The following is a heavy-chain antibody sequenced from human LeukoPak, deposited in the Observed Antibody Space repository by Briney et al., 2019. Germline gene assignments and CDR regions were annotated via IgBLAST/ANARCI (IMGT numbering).Heavy chain of an antibody. D-gene: IGHD3-22*01. CDR2: MNPNSGNT. J-gene: IGHJ5*02. CDR3: ARDALDYYDSSGYSNWFDP. CDR1: GYTFTSYD. Sequence: ASVKVSCKASGYTFTSYDINWVRQATGQGLEWMGWMNPNSGNTGYAQKFQGRVTMTRNTSISTAYMELCSLRSEDTAVYYCARDALDYYDSSGYSNWFDPWGQGTLVTVSS. V-gene: IGHV1-8*01.